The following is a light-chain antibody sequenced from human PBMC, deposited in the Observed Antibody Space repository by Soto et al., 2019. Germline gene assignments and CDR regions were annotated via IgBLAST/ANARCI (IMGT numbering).Light chain of an antibody. CDR1: QSVLSSSNNKNF. CDR2: WAS. J-gene: IGKJ5*01. Sequence: DIVMTQSPDSLAVSLGERATINCKSSQSVLSSSNNKNFLAWYQQRPGQPPKLLFYWASIRESGAPDRFSGTGSGRDFALTISSLQAEDVAVYYCQQYYTSPITFGQGTRLEIK. V-gene: IGKV4-1*01. CDR3: QQYYTSPIT.